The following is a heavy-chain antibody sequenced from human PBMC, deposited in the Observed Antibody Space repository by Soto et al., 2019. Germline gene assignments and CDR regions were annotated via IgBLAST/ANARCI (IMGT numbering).Heavy chain of an antibody. V-gene: IGHV1-3*01. CDR3: ASLDTAMIKTAGY. D-gene: IGHD5-18*01. Sequence: ASVKVSCKASGYTFTGYAMHWVRQAPGHRLEWMGWINAGNGNTKYSQKFQGRVTITRDSAKNSMYLQMNSLTVEDTAMYYCASLDTAMIKTAGYWGQGTQVTVSS. CDR1: GYTFTGYA. J-gene: IGHJ4*02. CDR2: INAGNGNT.